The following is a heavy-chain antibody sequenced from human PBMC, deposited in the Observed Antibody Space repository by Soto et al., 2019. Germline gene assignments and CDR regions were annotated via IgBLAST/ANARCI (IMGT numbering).Heavy chain of an antibody. CDR1: GFTFSSYG. J-gene: IGHJ4*02. CDR2: IWYDGSNK. V-gene: IGHV3-33*01. D-gene: IGHD5-18*01. CDR3: AREGWGYSYGHKPGNHFDY. Sequence: GGSLRLSCAASGFTFSSYGMHWVRQAPGKGLEWVAVIWYDGSNKYYADSVKGRFTISRDNSKNTLYLQMNSLRAEDTAVYYCAREGWGYSYGHKPGNHFDYWGQGTLVTVSS.